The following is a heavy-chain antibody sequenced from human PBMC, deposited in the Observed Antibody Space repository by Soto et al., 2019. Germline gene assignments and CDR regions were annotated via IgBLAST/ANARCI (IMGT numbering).Heavy chain of an antibody. D-gene: IGHD3-3*01. J-gene: IGHJ4*02. CDR3: AHRVLRTVFGLVTTTAIYFDF. V-gene: IGHV2-5*02. CDR2: IYWADDK. CDR1: GFSLTTSGVG. Sequence: QITLNESGPTPVNPRQTLTLTCTFSGFSLTTSGVGVGWIRQSPGKAPEWLALIYWADDKRYRQSLKSRLTITKDTSKTPVVLTMAILDPADTATYYCAHRVLRTVFGLVTTTAIYFDFWGQGTPVAVSS.